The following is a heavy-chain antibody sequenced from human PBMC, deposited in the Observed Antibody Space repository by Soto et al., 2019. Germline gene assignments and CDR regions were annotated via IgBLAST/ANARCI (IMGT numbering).Heavy chain of an antibody. V-gene: IGHV1-69*13. Sequence: EASVKVSCKASGGTFSSYAISWVRQAPGQGLEWMGGIIPIFGTANYAQKFQGRVTITADESTSTAYMGLSSLRSEDTAVYYCARPAASVVTYMNYYYYGMDVWGQGTTVTVSS. CDR3: ARPAASVVTYMNYYYYGMDV. D-gene: IGHD2-15*01. CDR2: IIPIFGTA. J-gene: IGHJ6*02. CDR1: GGTFSSYA.